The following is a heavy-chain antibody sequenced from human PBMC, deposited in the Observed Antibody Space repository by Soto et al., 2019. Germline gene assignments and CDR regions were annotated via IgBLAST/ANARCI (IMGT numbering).Heavy chain of an antibody. J-gene: IGHJ4*02. Sequence: PSETLSLTCTVSGGSISSGGYYWSWIRQHPGKGLEWIGYIYYSGSTYYNPSLKSRVTISVDTSKNQFSLKLSSVTAADTAVYYCARDRECSGGTCYNYYDYWGQGTLVTVS. CDR3: ARDRECSGGTCYNYYDY. V-gene: IGHV4-31*03. D-gene: IGHD2-15*01. CDR1: GGSISSGGYY. CDR2: IYYSGST.